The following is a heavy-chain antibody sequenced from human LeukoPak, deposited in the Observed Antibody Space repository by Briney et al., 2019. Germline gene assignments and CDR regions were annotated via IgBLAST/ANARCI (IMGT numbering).Heavy chain of an antibody. V-gene: IGHV3-23*01. Sequence: GGSLRLSCVASGFTFSSYAINWVRQAPGRGLEWVSGTSGSGGRTYYADSVKGRFTISRENSKNTLYLQMNSLRAEDTAVYYCAKVRLYGDYPEIDYWGQGTLVAVSS. D-gene: IGHD4-17*01. CDR3: AKVRLYGDYPEIDY. CDR1: GFTFSSYA. J-gene: IGHJ4*02. CDR2: TSGSGGRT.